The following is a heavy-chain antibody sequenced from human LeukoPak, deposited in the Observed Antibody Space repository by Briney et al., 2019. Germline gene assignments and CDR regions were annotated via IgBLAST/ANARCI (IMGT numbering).Heavy chain of an antibody. CDR2: IIPILGIA. J-gene: IGHJ4*02. CDR1: GGTFSIYA. V-gene: IGHV1-69*04. CDR3: AGEAHDYGSHPNDY. D-gene: IGHD4-17*01. Sequence: SVNVSCKASGGTFSIYAISWVRQAPGQGLEWMGRIIPILGIANYAQKFQGRFTINADKSTTTAYMELSSLRSEDTAVYYCAGEAHDYGSHPNDYWGQGTLVTVSS.